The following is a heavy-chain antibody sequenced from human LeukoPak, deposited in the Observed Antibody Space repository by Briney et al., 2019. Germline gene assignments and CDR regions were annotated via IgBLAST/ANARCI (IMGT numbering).Heavy chain of an antibody. CDR2: ISYSGST. CDR1: GGSISSANYY. V-gene: IGHV4-30-4*01. Sequence: SETLSLTCTVSGGSISSANYYWNWIRQPPGKGLEWIGYISYSGSTHYNPSLKSRATISADTSKNQFSLKLTSMTAADTAVYHCARGGGGYNYVYWGQGTLVTVSS. D-gene: IGHD5-24*01. CDR3: ARGGGGYNYVY. J-gene: IGHJ4*02.